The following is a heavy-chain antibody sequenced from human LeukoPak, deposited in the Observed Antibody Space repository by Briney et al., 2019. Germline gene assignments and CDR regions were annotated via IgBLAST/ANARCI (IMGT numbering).Heavy chain of an antibody. J-gene: IGHJ6*03. CDR1: GFTFSSYE. CDR3: ARVNYGDYGDYYYVDV. Sequence: GGSLRLSCAASGFTFSSYEMNWVRQAPGKGLEWASYISSSGSTIYYADSVKGRFTISRDNAKNSLYLQMNSLRAEDTAVYYCARVNYGDYGDYYYVDVWGKGTTVTISS. CDR2: ISSSGSTI. V-gene: IGHV3-48*03. D-gene: IGHD4-17*01.